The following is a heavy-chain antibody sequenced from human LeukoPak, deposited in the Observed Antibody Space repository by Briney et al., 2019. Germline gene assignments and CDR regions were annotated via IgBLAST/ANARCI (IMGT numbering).Heavy chain of an antibody. Sequence: ASVKVSCKTSGGTFRNHGFTWVRQAPGRGLEWMGGIIPIFGTGKYAQKFQGRVTVIADEFTSTAYMELSSLRSEDTAVYYCARSEYIRSSVVVTAATKRSTFDYWGQGTLVTVSS. CDR3: ARSEYIRSSVVVTAATKRSTFDY. CDR1: GGTFRNHG. CDR2: IIPIFGTG. D-gene: IGHD2-2*01. V-gene: IGHV1-69*13. J-gene: IGHJ4*02.